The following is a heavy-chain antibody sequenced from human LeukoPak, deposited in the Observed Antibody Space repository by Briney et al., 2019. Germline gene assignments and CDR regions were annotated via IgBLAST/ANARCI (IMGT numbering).Heavy chain of an antibody. J-gene: IGHJ4*02. Sequence: ASVKVSCKASGYTFTSYAMHWVRQAPGQRLEWMGWINAGNGNTKYLQKFQGRVTITRDTSASTVHMELSGLRSEDTAVYYCARDQEGFDYWGQGTQVTVSS. CDR3: ARDQEGFDY. CDR1: GYTFTSYA. CDR2: INAGNGNT. V-gene: IGHV1-3*01.